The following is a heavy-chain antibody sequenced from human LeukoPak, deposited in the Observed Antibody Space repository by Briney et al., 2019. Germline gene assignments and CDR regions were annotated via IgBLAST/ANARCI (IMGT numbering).Heavy chain of an antibody. D-gene: IGHD3-9*01. CDR2: IYRDGSS. CDR3: ARSFYDILIGYYQYFDY. CDR1: GFTLRIYG. V-gene: IGHV3-66*01. J-gene: IGHJ4*02. Sequence: GGSLRLSCAASGFTLRIYGMSWVRQAPGKGLEWVSVIYRDGSSYYAESVKGRFTISRDNSKNTLYIQMNSLRAEDTAVYYCARSFYDILIGYYQYFDYWGQGTLVTVSS.